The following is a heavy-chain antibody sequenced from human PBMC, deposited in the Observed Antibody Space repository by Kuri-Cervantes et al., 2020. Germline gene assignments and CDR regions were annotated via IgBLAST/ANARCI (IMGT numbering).Heavy chain of an antibody. CDR3: AKAYDPQRQNYFYYYMDV. V-gene: IGHV3-23*01. J-gene: IGHJ6*03. Sequence: GGSLRLSCAASGFTFSSYAMSWVRQAPGKGLEWVSAISYSGDKTYYADSVQGRFTISRDNSKNTLYLLMNSLRAEDTAVYYCAKAYDPQRQNYFYYYMDVWGKGTTVTVSS. CDR2: ISYSGDKT. CDR1: GFTFSSYA. D-gene: IGHD2-8*01.